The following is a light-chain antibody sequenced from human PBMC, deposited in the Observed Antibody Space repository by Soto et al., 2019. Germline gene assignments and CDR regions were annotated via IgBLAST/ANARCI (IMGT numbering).Light chain of an antibody. V-gene: IGKV1-5*01. CDR1: QSISWW. CDR3: QQYNNYLWT. Sequence: DIQMTQSPSTLSASVGDRVTITCRASQSISWWLAWYQQRPGKAPKVLIYDASSLQSGVPSRFSGSGSGTELTLTISSLQPDDFATYYCQQYNNYLWTFGQGTKVEIK. J-gene: IGKJ1*01. CDR2: DAS.